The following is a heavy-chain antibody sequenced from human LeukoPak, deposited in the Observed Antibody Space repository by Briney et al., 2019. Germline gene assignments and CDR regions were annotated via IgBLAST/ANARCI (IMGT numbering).Heavy chain of an antibody. Sequence: SETLSLTCAVPGGSISSSNWWSWVRQPPGKGLEWIGEIYHSGSTNYNPSLKSRVTISVDKSKNQFSLKLSSVTAADTAVYYCARAPDPYCSSTSCYAWGLDVWGKGTTVTVSS. CDR2: IYHSGST. J-gene: IGHJ6*04. D-gene: IGHD2-2*01. CDR3: ARAPDPYCSSTSCYAWGLDV. V-gene: IGHV4-4*02. CDR1: GGSISSSNW.